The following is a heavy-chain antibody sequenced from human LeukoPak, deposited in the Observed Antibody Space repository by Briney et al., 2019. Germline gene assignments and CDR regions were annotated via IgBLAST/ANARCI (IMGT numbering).Heavy chain of an antibody. Sequence: PSETLSLTCTVSGGSISSYYWGWIRQPPGKGLEWIGSIYHSGGTYYNPSLKSRVTISVDTSKNQFSLKLSSVTAADTAVYYCARDRLYGSGSDHFDYWGQGTLVTVSS. J-gene: IGHJ4*02. CDR3: ARDRLYGSGSDHFDY. D-gene: IGHD3-10*01. CDR1: GGSISSYY. V-gene: IGHV4-38-2*02. CDR2: IYHSGGT.